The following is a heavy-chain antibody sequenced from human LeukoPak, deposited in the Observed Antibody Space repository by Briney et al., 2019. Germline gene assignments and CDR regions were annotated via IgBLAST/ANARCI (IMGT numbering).Heavy chain of an antibody. CDR3: AKGWVGFDY. CDR2: IWYDGSNK. CDR1: RFTFSSYG. D-gene: IGHD2-15*01. J-gene: IGHJ4*02. V-gene: IGHV3-33*06. Sequence: HPGGSLRLSCAASRFTFSSYGMHWVRQAPGKGLEWVAVIWYDGSNKYYADSVKGRFTISRDNSKNTLYLQMNSLRVEDTAVYYCAKGWVGFDYWGQGTLVTVSS.